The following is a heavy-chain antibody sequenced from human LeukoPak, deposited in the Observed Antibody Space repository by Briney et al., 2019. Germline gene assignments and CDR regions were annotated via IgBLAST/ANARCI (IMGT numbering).Heavy chain of an antibody. J-gene: IGHJ4*02. CDR1: GFTFSNAW. V-gene: IGHV3-30*02. D-gene: IGHD1-26*01. CDR3: AKDGGGTDFDY. Sequence: GGSLRLSCAASGFTFSNAWMSWVRQAPGKGLEWVTFISYDGSNEYYADSVKGRLTISRDNSKNTLYLQMNSLRAEDTAVYYCAKDGGGTDFDYWGQGTLVTVSS. CDR2: ISYDGSNE.